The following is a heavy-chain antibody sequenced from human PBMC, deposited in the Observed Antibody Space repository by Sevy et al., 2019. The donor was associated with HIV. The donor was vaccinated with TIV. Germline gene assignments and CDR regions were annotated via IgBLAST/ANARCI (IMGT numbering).Heavy chain of an antibody. CDR3: ARALSTWYYFDY. D-gene: IGHD6-13*01. V-gene: IGHV3-30*04. Sequence: GGSLRLSCAVSGFIFNNYAMHWVRQAPGKGLEWAAGISHDGSNKYYGDSVKGRFTISRDNSKNTVYLQMNSLGAEDMAVYYCARALSTWYYFDYWGQGTLVTVSS. CDR1: GFIFNNYA. J-gene: IGHJ4*02. CDR2: ISHDGSNK.